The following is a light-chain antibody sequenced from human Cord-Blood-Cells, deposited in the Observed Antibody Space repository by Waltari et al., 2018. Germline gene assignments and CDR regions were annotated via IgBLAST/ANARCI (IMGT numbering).Light chain of an antibody. CDR1: SSDVGGYNY. Sequence: QSALTQPASVSGSPGQSITISCTGTSSDVGGYNYVSWYQQHPGKAPKLMMYDVSKRRSGVSNRFSCSKSGSTASLTISGLQAEDGADYYCSSSTSSSTWVFGGGTQLTVL. CDR2: DVS. CDR3: SSSTSSSTWV. V-gene: IGLV2-14*01. J-gene: IGLJ3*02.